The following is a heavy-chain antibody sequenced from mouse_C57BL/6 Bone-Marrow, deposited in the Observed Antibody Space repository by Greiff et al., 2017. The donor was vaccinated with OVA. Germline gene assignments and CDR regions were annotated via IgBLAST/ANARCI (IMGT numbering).Heavy chain of an antibody. CDR2: IHPNSGST. J-gene: IGHJ2*01. CDR1: GYTFTSYW. CDR3: ARWGNYLDY. Sequence: QVQLKESGAELVKPGASVKLSCKASGYTFTSYWMHWVKQRPGQGLEWIGMIHPNSGSTNYNEKFKSKATLTVDKSSSTAYMQLSSLTSEDSSVYYCARWGNYLDYWGQGTTLTVSS. V-gene: IGHV1-64*01.